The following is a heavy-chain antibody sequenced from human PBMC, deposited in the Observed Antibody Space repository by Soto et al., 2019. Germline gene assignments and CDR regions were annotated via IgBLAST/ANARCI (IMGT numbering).Heavy chain of an antibody. CDR2: IYHSGST. Sequence: SETLSLTCAVSGGSISSSNWWSWVRQPPGKGLEWIGEIYHSGSTNYNPSLKSRVTISVDKSKNQFSLKLSSVTAADTAVYYCARVPPGRYCISTRCYSNWFDPWGQGTLVTVSS. J-gene: IGHJ5*02. CDR1: GGSISSSNW. CDR3: ARVPPGRYCISTRCYSNWFDP. V-gene: IGHV4-4*02. D-gene: IGHD2-2*01.